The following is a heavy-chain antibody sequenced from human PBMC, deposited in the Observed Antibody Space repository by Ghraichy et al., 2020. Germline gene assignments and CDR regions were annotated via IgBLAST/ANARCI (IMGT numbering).Heavy chain of an antibody. D-gene: IGHD4-17*01. CDR3: ARDIGGYGDHRGDY. J-gene: IGHJ4*02. V-gene: IGHV3-21*01. Sequence: GGSLRLSCAASGFTFSSYSMNWVRQAPGKGLEWVSSISSSSSYIYYADSVKGRFTISRDNAKNSLYLQMNSLRAEDTAVYYCARDIGGYGDHRGDYWGQGTLVTVSS. CDR1: GFTFSSYS. CDR2: ISSSSSYI.